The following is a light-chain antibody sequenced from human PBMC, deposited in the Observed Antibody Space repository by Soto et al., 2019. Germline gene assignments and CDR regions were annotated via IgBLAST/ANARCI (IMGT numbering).Light chain of an antibody. CDR3: QQYNNWWT. CDR2: KAS. V-gene: IGKV1-5*03. J-gene: IGKJ1*01. Sequence: DIQMTQSPSTLSASVGDRVTITCRASHSISGWLAWYQQKPGKAPNLLIYKASTLQSGVPSRFSGSGSGTEFTLTIRSLQSEDFGVYYCQQYNNWWTFGQGTKVDIK. CDR1: HSISGW.